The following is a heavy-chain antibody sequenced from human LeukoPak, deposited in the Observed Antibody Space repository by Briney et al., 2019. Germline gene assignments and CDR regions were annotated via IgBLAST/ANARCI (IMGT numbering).Heavy chain of an antibody. CDR3: ARWTAMALFAAFDI. CDR2: ISAYNGNT. V-gene: IGHV1-18*01. D-gene: IGHD5-18*01. Sequence: ASVKVSCKASGYTFTSYGISWVRQAPGQGLEWMGWISAYNGNTKKAQKFQGRVTMTTDTSTSTAYMELRSLRSDDTAVYYCARWTAMALFAAFDIWGQGTVVTVSS. CDR1: GYTFTSYG. J-gene: IGHJ3*02.